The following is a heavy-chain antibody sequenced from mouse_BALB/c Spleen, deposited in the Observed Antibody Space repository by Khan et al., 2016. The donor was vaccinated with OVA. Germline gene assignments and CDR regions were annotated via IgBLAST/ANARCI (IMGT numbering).Heavy chain of an antibody. V-gene: IGHV3-2*02. CDR2: ISYSGNT. Sequence: VQLKESGPGLVKPSLSLSLTCTVTGYSITSDYAWNWIQQFPGNKLEWMGFISYSGNTNYNPSLKSRISITRDTSKNQFFLQLNSVTTEDTATYYWARVYGGDFDYWGQGTTLTVSS. D-gene: IGHD1-1*01. CDR1: GYSITSDYA. CDR3: ARVYGGDFDY. J-gene: IGHJ2*01.